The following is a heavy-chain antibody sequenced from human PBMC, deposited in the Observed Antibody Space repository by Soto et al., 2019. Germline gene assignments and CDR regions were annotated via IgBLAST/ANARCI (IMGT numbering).Heavy chain of an antibody. CDR2: IIPVFNTT. D-gene: IGHD6-19*01. CDR1: GGTFSSYT. V-gene: IGHV1-69*06. CDR3: ARSLGRGWTPY. Sequence: QVHLVQSEADVKKPGSSVKVSCKASGGTFSSYTVSWVRQAPGQGLEWVGGIIPVFNTTYYAQKFQGRVTILADKSTSTAYMELSNLRSEDTAVYYCARSLGRGWTPYWGQGTLVTVSS. J-gene: IGHJ4*02.